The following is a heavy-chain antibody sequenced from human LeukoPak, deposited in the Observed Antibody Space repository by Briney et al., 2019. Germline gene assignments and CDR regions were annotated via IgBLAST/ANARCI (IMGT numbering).Heavy chain of an antibody. V-gene: IGHV3-23*01. CDR2: ISGSGGST. D-gene: IGHD3-22*01. J-gene: IGHJ4*02. CDR3: AKDHDSSGCFDY. Sequence: GGSLRLSYAASGFTFSSYAMSWVRQAPGKGLEWVSAISGSGGSTYYADSVKGRFTISRDNSKNTLYLQMNSLRAEDTAVYYCAKDHDSSGCFDYWGQGTLVTVSS. CDR1: GFTFSSYA.